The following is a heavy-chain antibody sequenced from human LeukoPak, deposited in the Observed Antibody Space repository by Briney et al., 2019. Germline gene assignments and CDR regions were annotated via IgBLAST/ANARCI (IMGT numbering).Heavy chain of an antibody. CDR2: INQDGSEK. J-gene: IGHJ4*02. CDR1: GFIFSSYW. Sequence: GGSLRLSCAASGFIFSSYWMSWVRQAPGKGLEWVAKINQDGSEKYYVDSVKGRFTISRDNAENSLYLQMNSLRVEDTAVYYCAKRDSGSHYVDYWGQGTLVTVSS. V-gene: IGHV3-7*01. D-gene: IGHD1-26*01. CDR3: AKRDSGSHYVDY.